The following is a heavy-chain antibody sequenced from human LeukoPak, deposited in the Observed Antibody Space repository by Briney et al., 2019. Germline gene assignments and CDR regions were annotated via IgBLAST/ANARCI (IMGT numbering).Heavy chain of an antibody. CDR3: AKDIAAVRMDV. CDR2: IKQDGSKK. V-gene: IGHV3-7*01. D-gene: IGHD6-25*01. Sequence: PGGSLRLSCVASGFPFSSYWMTWVRQAPGKGLEWVANIKQDGSKKSYVDSVKGRFTISRDNSKNTLYLQMNSLRAEDTAVYYCAKDIAAVRMDVWGQGTTVTVSS. J-gene: IGHJ6*02. CDR1: GFPFSSYW.